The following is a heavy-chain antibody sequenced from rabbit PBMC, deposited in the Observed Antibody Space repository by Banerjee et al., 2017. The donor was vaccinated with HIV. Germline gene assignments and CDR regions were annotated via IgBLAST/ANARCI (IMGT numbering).Heavy chain of an antibody. V-gene: IGHV1S45*01. D-gene: IGHD8-1*01. J-gene: IGHJ4*01. CDR2: IYVGRSGST. Sequence: QEQLVESGGDLVKPGASLTLTCKASGLDFSSSYWICWVRQAPGKGLEWIACIYVGRSGSTYYASWATGRFPISKTSSTTVTLQMTSLTAADTATYFCARGVADNTYDDLWGPGTLVTVS. CDR3: ARGVADNTYDDL. CDR1: GLDFSSSYW.